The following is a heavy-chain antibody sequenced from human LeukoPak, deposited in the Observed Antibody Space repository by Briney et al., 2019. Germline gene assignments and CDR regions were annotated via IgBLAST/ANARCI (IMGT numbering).Heavy chain of an antibody. J-gene: IGHJ6*02. D-gene: IGHD3-22*01. CDR2: IYPGDSDT. CDR3: ARGGVGVYYYDSSGPYPLYYYYGMDV. CDR1: GYSFTSYW. V-gene: IGHV5-51*01. Sequence: GESLKISCKGSGYSFTSYWIGWVRQMPGKGLEWMGIIYPGDSDTRYSPSFQGQVTISADKSISTAYLQWSSLKASDTAMYYCARGGVGVYYYDSSGPYPLYYYYGMDVWGQGTTVTVSS.